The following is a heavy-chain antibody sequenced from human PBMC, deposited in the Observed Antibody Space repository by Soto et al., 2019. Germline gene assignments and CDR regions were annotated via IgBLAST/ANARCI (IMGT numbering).Heavy chain of an antibody. J-gene: IGHJ6*02. CDR3: ARERCSSTSCYKGPFYYYGMDV. CDR1: GYTFFTYD. CDR2: ISTYSGDT. Sequence: GASVKVSCKASGYTFFTYDISWVRQAPGQGLEWMGWISTYSGDTKYAQKLQGRVTMTTDTSTSTAYMELRSLRSDDTAVYYCARERCSSTSCYKGPFYYYGMDVWGQGTTVTVSS. D-gene: IGHD2-2*02. V-gene: IGHV1-18*01.